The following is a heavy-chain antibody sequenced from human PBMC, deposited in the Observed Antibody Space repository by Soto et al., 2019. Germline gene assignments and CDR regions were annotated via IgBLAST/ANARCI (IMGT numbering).Heavy chain of an antibody. Sequence: QVQLVESGGGVVQPGRSQRLSCAASGFTFSSYGMHWVRQAPGKGLEWVAVIWYDGSNKYYADSVKGRFTISRDNSKNTLYLQMNSLRAEDTAVYYCARAGSYSSSSYYFDYWGQGTLVTVSS. V-gene: IGHV3-33*01. CDR2: IWYDGSNK. CDR3: ARAGSYSSSSYYFDY. J-gene: IGHJ4*02. D-gene: IGHD6-6*01. CDR1: GFTFSSYG.